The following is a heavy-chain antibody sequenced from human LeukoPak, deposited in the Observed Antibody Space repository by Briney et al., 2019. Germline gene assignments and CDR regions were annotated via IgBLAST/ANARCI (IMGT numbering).Heavy chain of an antibody. V-gene: IGHV3-30*06. CDR1: GLSFTTFA. CDR3: VRTDCSGGSCYPNFDY. D-gene: IGHD2-15*01. CDR2: ISYDGTNK. Sequence: GGSLRLSCAASGLSFTTFAMSWVRQGPGKGLEWVAVISYDGTNKYYADSVKGRFTISRDNSINTLYLQMNSLRAEDTAIYYCVRTDCSGGSCYPNFDYWGQGTLVTVSS. J-gene: IGHJ4*02.